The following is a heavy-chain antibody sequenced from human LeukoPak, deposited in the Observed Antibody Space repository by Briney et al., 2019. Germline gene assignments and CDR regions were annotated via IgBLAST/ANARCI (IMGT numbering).Heavy chain of an antibody. CDR3: ARDTNYDFWSGFEFGWFDP. V-gene: IGHV4-34*01. D-gene: IGHD3-3*01. Sequence: SETLSLTCAVYGGSFSGYYWSWIRQPPGKGLEWIGEINHSGSTNYNPSLKSRVTMSVDTSKNQFSLKLSSVTAADTAVYYCARDTNYDFWSGFEFGWFDPWGQGTLVTVSS. CDR1: GGSFSGYY. J-gene: IGHJ5*02. CDR2: INHSGST.